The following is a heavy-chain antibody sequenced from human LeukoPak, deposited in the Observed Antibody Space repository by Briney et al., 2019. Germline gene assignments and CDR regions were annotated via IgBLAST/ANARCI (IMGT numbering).Heavy chain of an antibody. CDR1: GYTFTGYC. D-gene: IGHD6-19*01. CDR2: INPNSSGT. CDR3: ARLFPHYGYSSGWYDY. J-gene: IGHJ4*02. V-gene: IGHV1-2*02. Sequence: AXXKVSCKASGYTFTGYCMHWVRQAPGQGLEWMGWINPNSSGTNYAQKFQGRVTMTRDTSISTAYMELSRLRSDDTAVYYCARLFPHYGYSSGWYDYWGQGTLVTVSS.